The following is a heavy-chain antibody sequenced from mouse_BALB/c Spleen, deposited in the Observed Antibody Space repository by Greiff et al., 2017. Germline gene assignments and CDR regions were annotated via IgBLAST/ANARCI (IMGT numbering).Heavy chain of an antibody. CDR1: GFTFSSYG. V-gene: IGHV5-6-3*01. J-gene: IGHJ4*01. CDR2: INSNGGST. Sequence: DVHLVESGGGLVQPGGSLKLSCAASGFTFSSYGMSWVRQTPDKRLELVATINSNGGSTYYPDSVKGRFTISRDNAKNTLYLQMSSLKSEDTAMYYCARDGSYYYSSSHYYAMDNWGQGTSVTVSS. CDR3: ARDGSYYYSSSHYYAMDN. D-gene: IGHD1-1*01.